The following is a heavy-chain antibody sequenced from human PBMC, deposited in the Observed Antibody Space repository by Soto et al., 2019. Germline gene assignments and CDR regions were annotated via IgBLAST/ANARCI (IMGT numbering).Heavy chain of an antibody. V-gene: IGHV1-69*02. CDR3: ATSYGSGSRAFDY. Sequence: QVQLVQSGAEVKKPGSSVKVSCKASGDTFSFYSINWVRQAPGLGLEWMGRVNPILSMSNSAQKFQGRVTLTADKSTSTAYMVLSSLSSEDTAMYYCATSYGSGSRAFDYWGQGALGTVSS. D-gene: IGHD3-10*01. CDR1: GDTFSFYS. CDR2: VNPILSMS. J-gene: IGHJ4*02.